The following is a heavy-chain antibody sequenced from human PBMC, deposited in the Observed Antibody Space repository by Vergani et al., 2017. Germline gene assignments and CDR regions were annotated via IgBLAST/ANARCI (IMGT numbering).Heavy chain of an antibody. V-gene: IGHV4-61*08. D-gene: IGHD6-13*01. CDR2: IYYSGST. J-gene: IGHJ6*02. CDR1: GGSISSGDYY. CDR3: ARYGGFWRVRKAAAGDLLVGLPSYYYCGMDV. Sequence: QVQLQESGPGLVKPSQTLSLTCTVSGGSISSGDYYWSWIRQPPGKGLEWIGYIYYSGSTNYNPSLKSRITISVDTSRNPFSLKPSSVTAADTSVYYCARYGGFWRVRKAAAGDLLVGLPSYYYCGMDVWGQGTTVTVSS.